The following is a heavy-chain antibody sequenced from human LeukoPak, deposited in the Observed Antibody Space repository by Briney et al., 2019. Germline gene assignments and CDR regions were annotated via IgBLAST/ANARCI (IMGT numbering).Heavy chain of an antibody. J-gene: IGHJ6*03. D-gene: IGHD5-12*01. CDR1: GYSISSGYY. CDR3: ARAVATRHYYYYYYMDV. Sequence: SETLSLTCTVSGYSISSGYYWGWIRQPPGKGLEWIGSIYHSGSTYYNPSLKSRVTISVDTSKNQFSLKLSSVTAADTAVYYCARAVATRHYYYYYYMDVWGKGTTVTVSS. V-gene: IGHV4-38-2*02. CDR2: IYHSGST.